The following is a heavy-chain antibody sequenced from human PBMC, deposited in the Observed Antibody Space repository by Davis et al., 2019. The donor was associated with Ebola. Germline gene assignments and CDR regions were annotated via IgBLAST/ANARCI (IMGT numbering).Heavy chain of an antibody. V-gene: IGHV1-2*02. Sequence: ASVKVSCKASGYTFTDYYIHWVRQAPGQGLEWMGWINPKSGGGNYVPKFLGRVTMTRDTSINTAYMELSRLTSDDTAVYYCARGWDFWSGQGWYYFDYWGQGTLLSVSS. J-gene: IGHJ4*02. CDR2: INPKSGGG. D-gene: IGHD3-3*01. CDR3: ARGWDFWSGQGWYYFDY. CDR1: GYTFTDYY.